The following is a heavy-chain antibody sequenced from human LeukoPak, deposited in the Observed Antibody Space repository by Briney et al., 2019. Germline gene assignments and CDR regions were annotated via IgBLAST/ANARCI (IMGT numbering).Heavy chain of an antibody. CDR1: GFTFNTYS. D-gene: IGHD6-13*01. CDR3: ATDSSSLYEVEY. V-gene: IGHV3-48*01. CDR2: ISLSSSSI. Sequence: GGSLRLSCAASGFTFNTYSMNWVRQAPGKGLEWVSYISLSSSSIYYADSVKGRFTISRDSAKNSMYLQMNSLKAEDTAVYYCATDSSSLYEVEYWGRGTLVTVSS. J-gene: IGHJ4*02.